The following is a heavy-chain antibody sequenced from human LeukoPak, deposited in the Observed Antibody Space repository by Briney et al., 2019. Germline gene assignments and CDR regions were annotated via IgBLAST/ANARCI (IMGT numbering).Heavy chain of an antibody. Sequence: GGSLRLSCAASGFTFSSYAMHWVRQAPGKGLEWVAVISYDGSNKYYADSVKGRFTISRDNSKNTLYLQMNSLRAEDTAVYYCASNPPHYDFWSGYYEGSGYFDYWGQGTLVTVSS. D-gene: IGHD3-3*01. J-gene: IGHJ4*02. CDR2: ISYDGSNK. V-gene: IGHV3-30*04. CDR1: GFTFSSYA. CDR3: ASNPPHYDFWSGYYEGSGYFDY.